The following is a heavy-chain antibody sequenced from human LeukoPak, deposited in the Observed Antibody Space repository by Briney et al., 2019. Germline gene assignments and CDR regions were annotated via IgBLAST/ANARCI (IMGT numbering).Heavy chain of an antibody. CDR3: ARDKGVWSGYFDY. J-gene: IGHJ4*02. Sequence: GASVKVSCKASGYTFTGYYMHWVRQAPGQGLEWMGWINANSGGTNYAQKFQGRVTMTRDTSISTAYMELSRLRSDDTAVYYCARDKGVWSGYFDYWGQGTLVTVSS. CDR2: INANSGGT. D-gene: IGHD3-3*01. CDR1: GYTFTGYY. V-gene: IGHV1-2*02.